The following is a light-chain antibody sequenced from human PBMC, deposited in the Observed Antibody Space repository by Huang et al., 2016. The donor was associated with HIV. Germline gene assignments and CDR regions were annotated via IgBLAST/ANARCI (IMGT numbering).Light chain of an antibody. CDR3: HQYHTWPPYT. CDR1: QSVSIN. V-gene: IGKV3-15*01. Sequence: VMTQSPATLSVSPGERATLSCRASQSVSINLAWYQQRPGQAPRLLIYGASTRATGTPARFSGSGSGTEFTLTISSLQSEDFALYFCHQYHTWPPYTFGQGTNLEIK. CDR2: GAS. J-gene: IGKJ2*01.